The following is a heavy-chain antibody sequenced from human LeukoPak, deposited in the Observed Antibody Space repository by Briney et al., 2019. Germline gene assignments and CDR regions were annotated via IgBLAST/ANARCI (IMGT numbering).Heavy chain of an antibody. D-gene: IGHD3-10*01. J-gene: IGHJ4*02. CDR3: AREDGSGSFQPQFDY. Sequence: SVKVSCKASGGTFSSYAISWVRQAPGQGLEWMGGIIPIFGTPKYAQKFQGRVTITADESTSTAYMGLISLRSEDTAVYYCAREDGSGSFQPQFDYWGQGTLVTVSS. CDR2: IIPIFGTP. CDR1: GGTFSSYA. V-gene: IGHV1-69*13.